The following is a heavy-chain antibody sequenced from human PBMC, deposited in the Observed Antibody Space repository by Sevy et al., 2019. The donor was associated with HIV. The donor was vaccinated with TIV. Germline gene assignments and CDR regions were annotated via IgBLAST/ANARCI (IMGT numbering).Heavy chain of an antibody. V-gene: IGHV6-1*01. J-gene: IGHJ6*02. CDR1: GDSVSSNSAA. D-gene: IGHD2-15*01. Sequence: SQTLSLTCAISGDSVSSNSAAWNWIRQSPSRGLEWLGRTYYRSKWYNDYAVSVKSRITINPDTSNNQFSRQLNSVTPGETAVYYCARAGGGGYCSGGSCYSSYYYFYGMDVWGQGTTVTVSS. CDR3: ARAGGGGYCSGGSCYSSYYYFYGMDV. CDR2: TYYRSKWYN.